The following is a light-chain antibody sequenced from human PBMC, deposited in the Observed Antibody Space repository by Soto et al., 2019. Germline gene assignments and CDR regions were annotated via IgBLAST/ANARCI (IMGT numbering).Light chain of an antibody. CDR1: QSISSW. CDR3: QQYNSYSWT. Sequence: DIQMTQSPSTLSASVGDRVTITCRASQSISSWLAWYQQKPGKAPKLLIYKASIFESGVPSRFSGSGSGTESTLTISSLQPDSFATYYCQQYNSYSWTFGQGTKVEIK. J-gene: IGKJ1*01. CDR2: KAS. V-gene: IGKV1-5*03.